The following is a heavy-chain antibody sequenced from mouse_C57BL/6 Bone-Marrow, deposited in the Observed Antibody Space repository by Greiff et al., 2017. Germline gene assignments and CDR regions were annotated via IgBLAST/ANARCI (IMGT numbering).Heavy chain of an antibody. CDR3: TRSYYGNYVAWFAY. D-gene: IGHD2-1*01. J-gene: IGHJ3*01. V-gene: IGHV1-15*01. CDR2: IDPETGGT. Sequence: VQLQQSGAELVRPGASVTLSCKASGYTFTDYEMHWVKQTPVHGLEWIGAIDPETGGTAYNQKFKGKAILTADKSSSTAYMELRSLTSEDSAVYYCTRSYYGNYVAWFAYWGQGTRVTVSA. CDR1: GYTFTDYE.